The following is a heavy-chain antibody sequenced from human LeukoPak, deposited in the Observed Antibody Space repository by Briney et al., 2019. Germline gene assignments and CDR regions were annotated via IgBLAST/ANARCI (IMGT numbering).Heavy chain of an antibody. J-gene: IGHJ4*02. CDR1: GFTFSSYG. D-gene: IGHD3-3*01. Sequence: PGGSLRLSCAASGFTFSSYGMHWVRQAPGKGLEWVAVISYDGGNKYYADSVKGRFTISRDNSKNTLYLQMNSLRAEDTAVYYCAKDPDGYDFWSGPSSNYFDYWGQGTLVTVSS. CDR2: ISYDGGNK. V-gene: IGHV3-30*18. CDR3: AKDPDGYDFWSGPSSNYFDY.